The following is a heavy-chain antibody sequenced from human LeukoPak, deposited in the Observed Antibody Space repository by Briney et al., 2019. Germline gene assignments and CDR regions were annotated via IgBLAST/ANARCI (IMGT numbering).Heavy chain of an antibody. D-gene: IGHD3-10*01. Sequence: GGSLRLSCAASGFNFNNAWLDWVRQTPGQGLEWVGQNKTNADGGTADYAAPVKGRFTISRDDSKNMLYLQMNSLKTEDTAVYYRTTDRDSLVWFGAGGHWGQGTLVTVSS. V-gene: IGHV3-15*07. J-gene: IGHJ1*01. CDR1: GFNFNNAW. CDR3: TTDRDSLVWFGAGGH. CDR2: NKTNADGGTA.